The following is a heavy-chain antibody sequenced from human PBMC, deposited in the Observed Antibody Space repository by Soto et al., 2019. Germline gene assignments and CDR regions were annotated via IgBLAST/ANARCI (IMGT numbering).Heavy chain of an antibody. CDR1: GFTFSSYA. J-gene: IGHJ4*02. CDR2: ISGSGGST. V-gene: IGHV3-23*01. CDR3: AKASPLSTVTYHIAVAAPFDY. D-gene: IGHD4-17*01. Sequence: GGSLRLSCAASGFTFSSYAMSWVRQAPGKGLEWVSAISGSGGSTYYADSVKGRFTISRDNSKNTLYLQMNSLRAEDTAVYYCAKASPLSTVTYHIAVAAPFDYWGQGTLVTVSS.